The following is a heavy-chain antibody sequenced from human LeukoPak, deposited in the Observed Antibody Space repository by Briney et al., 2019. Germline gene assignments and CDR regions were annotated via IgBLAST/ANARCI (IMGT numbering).Heavy chain of an antibody. CDR3: AKSPASIAAAGGVDY. CDR1: GFTFSSYA. CDR2: ISGSGGRT. D-gene: IGHD6-13*01. J-gene: IGHJ4*02. V-gene: IGHV3-23*01. Sequence: GGSLRLSCAASGFTFSSYAMSWVRQAPGKGLEWVSAISGSGGRTYYADSVKGRFTISRDNSKNTLYLQMNSLRAEDTAVYYCAKSPASIAAAGGVDYWGQGTLVTVSS.